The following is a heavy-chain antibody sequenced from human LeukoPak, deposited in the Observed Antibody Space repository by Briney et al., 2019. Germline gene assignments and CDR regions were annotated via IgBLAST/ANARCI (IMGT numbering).Heavy chain of an antibody. Sequence: QPGGSLRLSCAASGFTFSSYGMHWVRQAPGKGLEWVAVISYDGSNKYYADSVKGRFTISRDNSKNTLYLQMNSLRAEDTAVYYCAKLLFPAPRTKAYPNAEDWGQGTLVTVSS. CDR3: AKLLFPAPRTKAYPNAED. CDR2: ISYDGSNK. V-gene: IGHV3-30*18. J-gene: IGHJ4*02. CDR1: GFTFSSYG. D-gene: IGHD2-21*01.